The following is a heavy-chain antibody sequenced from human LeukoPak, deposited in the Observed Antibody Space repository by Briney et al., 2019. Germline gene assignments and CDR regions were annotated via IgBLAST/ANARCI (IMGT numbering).Heavy chain of an antibody. CDR2: IYSDGST. Sequence: GGSLRLSCAASGFTVSSNYMTWVRQAPGEGLEWLSVIYSDGSTYYADSVKGRFTILRDNSKNTLYLQMNSLRAEDTAVYYCASHHIYCAASTCYWDYWGQGTLVTVSS. CDR3: ASHHIYCAASTCYWDY. V-gene: IGHV3-53*01. CDR1: GFTVSSNY. J-gene: IGHJ4*02. D-gene: IGHD2-15*01.